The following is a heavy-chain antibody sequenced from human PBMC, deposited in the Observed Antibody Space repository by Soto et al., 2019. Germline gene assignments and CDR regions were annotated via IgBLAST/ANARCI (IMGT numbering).Heavy chain of an antibody. CDR3: ARRDNGYYYDSSGSDAFDI. V-gene: IGHV1-46*01. J-gene: IGHJ3*02. D-gene: IGHD3-22*01. Sequence: ASVKVSWKASGYTFTSYYMHWVRQAPGQGLEWMGIINPSGGSTSYAQKFQGRVTMTRDTSTSTVYMELSSLRSGDTAVYYCARRDNGYYYDSSGSDAFDIWGQGTMVTVSS. CDR1: GYTFTSYY. CDR2: INPSGGST.